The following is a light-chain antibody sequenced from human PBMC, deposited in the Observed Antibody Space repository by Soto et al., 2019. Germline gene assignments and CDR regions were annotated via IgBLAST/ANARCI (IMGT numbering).Light chain of an antibody. Sequence: DIQMTQSPSSLSASVGDRVTITCQASQDISNYLNWYQQKPGKAPKLLIYDASNLETGVPSRFSGSGSGTDFTFTISSLQPDDFATYYCQHYKMYSPWTFGQGTKVDIK. V-gene: IGKV1-33*01. CDR2: DAS. CDR1: QDISNY. J-gene: IGKJ1*01. CDR3: QHYKMYSPWT.